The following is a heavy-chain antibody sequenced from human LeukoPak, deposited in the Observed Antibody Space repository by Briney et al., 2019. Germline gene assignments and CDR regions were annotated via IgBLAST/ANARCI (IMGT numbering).Heavy chain of an antibody. CDR3: ANDGPLYSSGWYVDY. D-gene: IGHD6-19*01. V-gene: IGHV3-30*02. CDR1: GFTFSNYG. Sequence: PGGSLRLSCAASGFTFSNYGIHWVRQAPGKGLEWVAFIRYDGSNKYYADSVKGRFTISRDNSKNTLYLQMNSLRAEDTAVYYCANDGPLYSSGWYVDYWGQGTLVTVSS. CDR2: IRYDGSNK. J-gene: IGHJ4*02.